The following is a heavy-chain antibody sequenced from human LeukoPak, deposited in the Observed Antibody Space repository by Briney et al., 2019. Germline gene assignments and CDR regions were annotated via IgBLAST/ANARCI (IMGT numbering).Heavy chain of an antibody. J-gene: IGHJ4*02. Sequence: GGSLRLSCAASGFTFSSYSMNWVRRAPGKGLEWVSSISSSSSYIYYADSVKGRFTISRDNAKNSLYLQMNSLRAEDTAVYYCARDPFGELFYDYWGQGTLVTVSS. V-gene: IGHV3-21*01. CDR3: ARDPFGELFYDY. D-gene: IGHD3-10*01. CDR1: GFTFSSYS. CDR2: ISSSSSYI.